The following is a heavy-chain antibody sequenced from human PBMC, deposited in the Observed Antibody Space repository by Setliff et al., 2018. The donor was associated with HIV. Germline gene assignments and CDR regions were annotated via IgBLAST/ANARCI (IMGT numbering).Heavy chain of an antibody. CDR2: IYPGDSDT. CDR1: GYSFSDYW. CDR3: ARHCNSGSCYKGNGHYGMDV. D-gene: IGHD2-8*01. J-gene: IGHJ6*02. V-gene: IGHV5-51*01. Sequence: LKISCKGSGYSFSDYWIGWVRQMPGKGLEWMGIIYPGDSDTRYSPSFQGQVTISADKSISTAYLQWSSLEASDTAMYYCARHCNSGSCYKGNGHYGMDVWGQGTTVTVSS.